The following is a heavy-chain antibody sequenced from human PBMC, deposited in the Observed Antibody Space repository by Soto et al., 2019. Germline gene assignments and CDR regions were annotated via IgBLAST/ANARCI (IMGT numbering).Heavy chain of an antibody. J-gene: IGHJ5*02. CDR1: NGSISSAIYY. V-gene: IGHV4-39*01. D-gene: IGHD3-9*01. CDR3: AGRSYLARVKVYFRAISNFNWFDP. CDR2: IYHSGST. Sequence: QLQLQESGPGLVKPSETLSLTCTVSNGSISSAIYYWGWIRQPPGKGLEWIVSIYHSGSTCYNPYLPGLLTISVKTPKTGFSLNLSFLTAADTAVYFCAGRSYLARVKVYFRAISNFNWFDPRGQGALVTVSS.